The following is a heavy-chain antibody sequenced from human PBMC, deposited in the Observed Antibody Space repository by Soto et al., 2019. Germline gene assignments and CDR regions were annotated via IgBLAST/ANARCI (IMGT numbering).Heavy chain of an antibody. CDR2: IYYSGST. CDR3: ARAFASNFDY. Sequence: SETLSLTCTVSGGSISSYYWSWIRQPPGKGLEWIGYIYYSGSTYYNPSLKSRVTISVDTSKNQFSLKLSSVTAADTAVYYCARAFASNFDYWGQGTLVTVSS. V-gene: IGHV4-59*12. CDR1: GGSISSYY. J-gene: IGHJ4*02.